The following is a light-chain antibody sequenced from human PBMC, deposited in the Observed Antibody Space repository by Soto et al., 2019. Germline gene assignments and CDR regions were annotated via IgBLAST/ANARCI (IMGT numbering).Light chain of an antibody. CDR2: EVS. J-gene: IGLJ3*02. Sequence: QSVLTQPASVSGSPGQSITISCTGISSDIDDFNSVSWYQQHPGRVPKLIIYEVSNRPLGVSNRFSGSKSGNTASLTISGLQTDDEADYYCSSYTSSTRVFGGGTKVTVL. CDR3: SSYTSSTRV. V-gene: IGLV2-14*01. CDR1: SSDIDDFNS.